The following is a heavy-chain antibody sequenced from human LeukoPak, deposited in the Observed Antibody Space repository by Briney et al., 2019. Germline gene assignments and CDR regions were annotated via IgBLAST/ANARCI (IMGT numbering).Heavy chain of an antibody. D-gene: IGHD1-26*01. J-gene: IGHJ6*03. CDR1: GFTFSSYG. Sequence: QSGGSLRLSCAASGFTFSSYGMSWVRQAPGKGLEWVSAISGSGGSTYYADSVKGRFTISRDNSKNTLYLQMNSLRAEDTAVYYCARDQWGSRPWDGLPDYYYYYMDVWGKGTTVTVSS. CDR2: ISGSGGST. CDR3: ARDQWGSRPWDGLPDYYYYYMDV. V-gene: IGHV3-23*01.